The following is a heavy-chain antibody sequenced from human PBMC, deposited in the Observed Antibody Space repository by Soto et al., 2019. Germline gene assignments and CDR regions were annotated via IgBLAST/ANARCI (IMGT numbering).Heavy chain of an antibody. V-gene: IGHV3-13*05. CDR1: GFTFSSYD. J-gene: IGHJ6*02. CDR2: IGTAGDP. D-gene: IGHD1-26*01. Sequence: QPGGSLRLSCAASGFTFSSYDMHWVRQATGKGLEWVSAIGTAGDPYYPGSVKGRFTISRENAKNSLYLQMNSLRAGDTAVYYCARGMGGSYGGYYYYYGMDVWGQGTTVTVSS. CDR3: ARGMGGSYGGYYYYYGMDV.